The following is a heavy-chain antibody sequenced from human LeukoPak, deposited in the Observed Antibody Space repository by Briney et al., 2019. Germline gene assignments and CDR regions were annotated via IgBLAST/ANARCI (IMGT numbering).Heavy chain of an antibody. V-gene: IGHV3-30*02. CDR1: GFTFSSYG. Sequence: GGSLRLSCAASGFTFSSYGIHWVRQAPGKGLEWVAFIRYDGSNKYYADSVKGRFTISRDNSKNTLYLQMNSLRAEDTAVYYCAKDSNYYGSGSYRYYYGMDVWGQGTTVTVSS. CDR3: AKDSNYYGSGSYRYYYGMDV. J-gene: IGHJ6*02. D-gene: IGHD3-10*01. CDR2: IRYDGSNK.